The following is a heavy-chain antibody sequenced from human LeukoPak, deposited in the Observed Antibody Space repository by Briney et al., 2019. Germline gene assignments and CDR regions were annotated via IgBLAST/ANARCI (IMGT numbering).Heavy chain of an antibody. D-gene: IGHD3-22*01. V-gene: IGHV3-23*01. CDR2: ISASGGST. J-gene: IGHJ4*02. Sequence: PGGSLRLSCAASGFTFTNYAMSWVRQAPGKGLEWVSTISASGGSTYYADSVKGRFTISRDNSKNTLFLQMNSLRAEDTAVYYCAKDRAYRGYDSGGSYLDYWGQGVLVTVSS. CDR3: AKDRAYRGYDSGGSYLDY. CDR1: GFTFTNYA.